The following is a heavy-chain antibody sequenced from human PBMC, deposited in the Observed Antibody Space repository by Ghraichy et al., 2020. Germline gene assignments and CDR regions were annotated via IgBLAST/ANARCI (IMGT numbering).Heavy chain of an antibody. V-gene: IGHV3-23*01. D-gene: IGHD6-13*01. CDR2: ISGSGGTT. CDR1: GFTYSSYA. Sequence: GGSLRLSCAASGFTYSSYAMSWVRQAPGKGLEWVSAISGSGGTTYYADSVKGRFTISRDNSKNTLYLQMNSLRAEDTAIYYCAKARKIADGLDAFDIWGQGTMVTVSS. CDR3: AKARKIADGLDAFDI. J-gene: IGHJ3*02.